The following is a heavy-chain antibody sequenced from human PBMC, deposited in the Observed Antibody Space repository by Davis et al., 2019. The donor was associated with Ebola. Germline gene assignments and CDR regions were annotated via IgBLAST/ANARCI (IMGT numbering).Heavy chain of an antibody. D-gene: IGHD6-6*01. V-gene: IGHV3-23*01. CDR1: GFTFSSYA. J-gene: IGHJ6*02. CDR3: ARNIAARPMDV. CDR2: ISGSGGST. Sequence: PGGSLRLSCAASGFTFSSYAMSWVRQAPGKGLEWVSAISGSGGSTYYADSVKGRFTISRDNAKNSLYLQMNSLGAEDTAVYYCARNIAARPMDVWGQETTVGVSS.